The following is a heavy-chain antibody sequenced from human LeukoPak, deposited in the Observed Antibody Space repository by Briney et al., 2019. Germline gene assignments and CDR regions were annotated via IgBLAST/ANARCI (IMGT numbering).Heavy chain of an antibody. CDR2: ISWNSVNI. J-gene: IGHJ6*03. Sequence: GRSLRLSCAASGFTLDDYAMHWVRQVPGKGLEWVSGISWNSVNIGYADSVKGRFTISRDNAKNSLYLQMNSLRAEDTAVYYCARDPYSGAYYEGYYYYYMDVWGKGTTVTVSS. D-gene: IGHD1-26*01. CDR1: GFTLDDYA. V-gene: IGHV3-9*01. CDR3: ARDPYSGAYYEGYYYYYMDV.